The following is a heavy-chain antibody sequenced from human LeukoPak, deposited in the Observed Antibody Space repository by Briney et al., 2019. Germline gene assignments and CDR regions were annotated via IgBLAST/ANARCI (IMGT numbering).Heavy chain of an antibody. CDR1: GFTFSSYE. D-gene: IGHD3-22*01. CDR3: ARGLQFYYDRSGYYYPSHYFDY. J-gene: IGHJ4*02. Sequence: GGSLRLSCAASGFTFSSYEMNWVRQAPGKGLEWVLYINDSGSTIYYADSVKGRFTISRDNAKNSLYLQMNSLRAEDTALYYCARGLQFYYDRSGYYYPSHYFDYWGQGTLVTVSS. CDR2: INDSGSTI. V-gene: IGHV3-48*03.